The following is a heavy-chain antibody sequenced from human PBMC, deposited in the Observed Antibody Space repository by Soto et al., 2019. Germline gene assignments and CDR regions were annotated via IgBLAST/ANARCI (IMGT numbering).Heavy chain of an antibody. D-gene: IGHD3-22*01. CDR3: ARDLYDSSGYCPFDH. J-gene: IGHJ4*02. CDR1: GFSFSRYE. CDR2: ISSTGSAI. Sequence: EVQLVESGGGLVQHGGSLRLSCAVSGFSFSRYEMHWVRQAPGKGLEWVSFISSTGSAIYYAGSVKGRFPISRDNAKNSLYLQLHSLRAEDTAVYYCARDLYDSSGYCPFDHWGQGTLVTVSS. V-gene: IGHV3-48*03.